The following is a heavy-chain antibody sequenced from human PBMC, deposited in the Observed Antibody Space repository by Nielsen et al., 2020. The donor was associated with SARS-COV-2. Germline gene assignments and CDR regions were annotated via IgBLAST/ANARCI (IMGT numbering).Heavy chain of an antibody. D-gene: IGHD3-10*01. Sequence: ASVKVSRKASGYTFSHYVIHWVRQAPGQGLEWMGWRNNNNGDPMYAQDLTGRFVFSLDSSVSTAYLHISGLKPEDTAVYYCARGGIALVRGTPERFDPWGQGTLVTVSS. CDR1: GYTFSHYV. V-gene: IGHV7-4-1*02. CDR3: ARGGIALVRGTPERFDP. J-gene: IGHJ5*02. CDR2: RNNNNGDP.